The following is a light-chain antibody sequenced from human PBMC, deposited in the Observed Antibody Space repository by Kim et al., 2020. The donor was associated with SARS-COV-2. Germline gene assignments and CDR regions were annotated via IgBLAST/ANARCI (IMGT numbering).Light chain of an antibody. V-gene: IGKV4-1*01. Sequence: ATINCKSSQSLLYKTNNKNYLAWYQHRPGQPPKLLIYWASTRQFGVPDRFSGSGSGTDFTLTIASLQAEDVALYYCQQYHSNPLTFGGGTKVDIK. CDR3: QQYHSNPLT. CDR1: QSLLYKTNNKNY. J-gene: IGKJ4*01. CDR2: WAS.